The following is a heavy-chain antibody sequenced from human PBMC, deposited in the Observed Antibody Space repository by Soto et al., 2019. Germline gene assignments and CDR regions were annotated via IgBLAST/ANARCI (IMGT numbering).Heavy chain of an antibody. J-gene: IGHJ3*02. CDR3: ARVYYYDSSGPNDAFDI. CDR1: GYTFTCYY. CDR2: INPNSGGT. Sequence: ASVKVSCKASGYTFTCYYMHWVRQAPGQGLEWMGWINPNSGGTNYAQKFQGRVTMTRDTSISTAYMELSRLRSDDTAVYYCARVYYYDSSGPNDAFDIWGQGTMVTVSS. D-gene: IGHD3-22*01. V-gene: IGHV1-2*02.